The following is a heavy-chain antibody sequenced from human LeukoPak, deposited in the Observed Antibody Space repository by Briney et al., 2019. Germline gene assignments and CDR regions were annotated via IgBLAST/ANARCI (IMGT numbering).Heavy chain of an antibody. CDR1: GGSISSGGYY. D-gene: IGHD5-18*01. CDR3: ARGARIHLWSHFDY. CDR2: IYYSGST. V-gene: IGHV4-31*03. J-gene: IGHJ4*02. Sequence: SSETLSLTCTVSGGSISSGGYYWSWIRQHPGKGLEWIGYIYYSGSTYYNPSLKSRVTISVDTSKNQFSLKLSSVTAADTAVYYCARGARIHLWSHFDYWGQGTLVTVSS.